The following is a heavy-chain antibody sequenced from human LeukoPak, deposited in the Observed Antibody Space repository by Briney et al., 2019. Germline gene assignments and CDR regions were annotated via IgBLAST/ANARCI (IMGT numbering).Heavy chain of an antibody. D-gene: IGHD3-10*01. CDR1: GGSIGSSNW. J-gene: IGHJ4*02. CDR2: IYHSGST. CDR3: AGRAQYYYGSGSYYKPLDY. Sequence: KSSETLSLTCAVSGGSIGSSNWWSWVRQPPGKGLEWIGEIYHSGSTNYNPSLKSRVTISVDKSKNQFSLKLSSVTAADTAVYYCAGRAQYYYGSGSYYKPLDYWGQGTLVTVSS. V-gene: IGHV4-4*02.